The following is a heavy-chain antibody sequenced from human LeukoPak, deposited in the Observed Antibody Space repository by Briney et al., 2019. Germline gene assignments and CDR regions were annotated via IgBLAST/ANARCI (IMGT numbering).Heavy chain of an antibody. CDR1: GYTFTSYY. J-gene: IGHJ4*02. CDR2: INPSGGST. CDR3: ARVLQDGYSSGWTFDY. Sequence: ASVKVSCKASGYTFTSYYMHWVRQAPGQGLEWMGIINPSGGSTSYAQKFQGIVTMTRDTSTSTVYMKLSSLRSEDTAVYYCARVLQDGYSSGWTFDYWGQGTLVTVSS. D-gene: IGHD6-19*01. V-gene: IGHV1-46*03.